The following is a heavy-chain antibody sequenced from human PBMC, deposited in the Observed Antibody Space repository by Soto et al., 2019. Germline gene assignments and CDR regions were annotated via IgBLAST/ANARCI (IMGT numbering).Heavy chain of an antibody. CDR1: GFSLSTSGVA. J-gene: IGHJ4*02. V-gene: IGHV2-5*02. Sequence: QITLKESGPTLVKPTQTLTLTCTFSGFSLSTSGVAVGWIRQAPRTAPEWLAFIFWDDDKRYSPSLENRLTITKDTYKNQVVLTMTNMDPVDTATYYCARIFDFWSGYYFSYWGRGTLVTVSS. D-gene: IGHD3-3*01. CDR3: ARIFDFWSGYYFSY. CDR2: IFWDDDK.